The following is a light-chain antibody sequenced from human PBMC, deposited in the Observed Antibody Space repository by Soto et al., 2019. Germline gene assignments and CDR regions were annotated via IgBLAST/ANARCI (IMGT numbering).Light chain of an antibody. CDR3: SAFSANRVYL. J-gene: IGLJ1*01. V-gene: IGLV2-14*01. CDR1: SNDIGTYDY. CDR2: GVH. Sequence: QSALTQPLSVSGSPGQSITISCTGNSNDIGTYDYVCWYQQHPGKAPRLLIHGVHNRSPGISGRFSASKSGLTASLTISGLQAEDEADYYCSAFSANRVYLLGPWTQVTV.